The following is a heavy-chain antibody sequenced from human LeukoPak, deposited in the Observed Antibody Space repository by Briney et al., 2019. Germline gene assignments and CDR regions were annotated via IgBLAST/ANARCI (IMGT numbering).Heavy chain of an antibody. CDR2: IYYSGST. D-gene: IGHD4-11*01. V-gene: IGHV4-39*07. CDR1: GGSIGSSSYY. CDR3: AKLRGSGDFDLQYYFDY. J-gene: IGHJ4*02. Sequence: SETLSLTCTVSGGSIGSSSYYWGWIRQPPGKGLNWIGSIYYSGSTYYNPSLKSRVTISVDTSRDQFSLKLSSVTAADTAVYYCAKLRGSGDFDLQYYFDYWGQGTLVTVSS.